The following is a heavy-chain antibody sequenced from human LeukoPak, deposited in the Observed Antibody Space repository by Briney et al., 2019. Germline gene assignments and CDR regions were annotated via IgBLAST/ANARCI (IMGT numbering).Heavy chain of an antibody. CDR1: GFTFSSYV. D-gene: IGHD6-6*01. Sequence: GGPLRLSCAASGFTFSSYVMHWVRQAPGKGLEWVAIISYDGSNEYYADSVKGRFTISRDNSKNTLYLQMNSLRAADTAVYYCARGKGTSYLSSFDYWGQGTLVTVSS. V-gene: IGHV3-30*04. J-gene: IGHJ4*02. CDR3: ARGKGTSYLSSFDY. CDR2: ISYDGSNE.